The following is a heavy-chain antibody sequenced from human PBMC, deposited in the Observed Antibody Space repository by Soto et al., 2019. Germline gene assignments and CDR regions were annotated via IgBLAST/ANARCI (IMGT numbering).Heavy chain of an antibody. CDR1: GFTFSSYW. CDR2: INSDGSST. D-gene: IGHD3-3*01. Sequence: GGSLRLSCAASGFTFSSYWMHWVRQAPGKGLVWVSRINSDGSSTSYADSVKGRFTISRDNAKNTLYLQMNSLRAEDTAVYYWACPYYDFWSGYPDYWGQGTLVTVSS. CDR3: ACPYYDFWSGYPDY. J-gene: IGHJ4*02. V-gene: IGHV3-74*01.